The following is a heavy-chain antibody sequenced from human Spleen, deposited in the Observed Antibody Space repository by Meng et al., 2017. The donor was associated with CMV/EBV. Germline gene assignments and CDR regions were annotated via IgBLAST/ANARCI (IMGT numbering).Heavy chain of an antibody. J-gene: IGHJ6*02. CDR3: ARDRGYCSSTSCYFGMDV. V-gene: IGHV3-74*01. D-gene: IGHD2-2*01. CDR2: INSDGSST. Sequence: GESLKISCAASGFTVSSYWMHWVRQAPGKGLVWVSRINSDGSSTSYADSVKGRFTIYRDNAKNTLYLQMNSLRAEDTAVYYCARDRGYCSSTSCYFGMDVWGQGTTDTVSS. CDR1: GFTVSSYW.